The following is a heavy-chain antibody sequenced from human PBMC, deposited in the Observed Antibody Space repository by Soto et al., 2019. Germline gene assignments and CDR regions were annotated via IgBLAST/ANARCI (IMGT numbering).Heavy chain of an antibody. J-gene: IGHJ4*02. CDR2: IYHSGST. V-gene: IGHV4-30-2*01. CDR3: ARGIAARPPGYYFDY. D-gene: IGHD6-6*01. Sequence: SETLSLTCAVSGGSISSGGYSWSWIRQPPGKGLEWIGYIYHSGSTYYNPSLKSRVTISVDRSKNQFSLKLSSVTAADTAVYYCARGIAARPPGYYFDYWGQGTLVTVS. CDR1: GGSISSGGYS.